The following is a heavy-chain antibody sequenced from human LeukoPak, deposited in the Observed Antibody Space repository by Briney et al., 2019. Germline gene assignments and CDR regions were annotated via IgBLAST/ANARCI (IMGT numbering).Heavy chain of an antibody. CDR3: AREPYYDSSGYYGYFDY. CDR1: GYSISSGYY. CDR2: IYHSGST. Sequence: SETLSLTCTVSGYSISSGYYWGWIRQPPGKGLEWIGPIYHSGSTYYNPPLKSRVTISVDASKNQFSLKLSSVTAADTAVYYCAREPYYDSSGYYGYFDYWGQGTLVTVSS. D-gene: IGHD3-22*01. V-gene: IGHV4-38-2*02. J-gene: IGHJ4*02.